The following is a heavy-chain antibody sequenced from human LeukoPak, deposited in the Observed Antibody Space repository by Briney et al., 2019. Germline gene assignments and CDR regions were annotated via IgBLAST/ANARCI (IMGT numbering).Heavy chain of an antibody. CDR3: ARQETYYYGSDYFDY. CDR1: GGCISSSSYY. D-gene: IGHD3-10*01. Sequence: SETLSLTCTVSGGCISSSSYYWGWIRQPPGKGLESIGSIYYSGSTYYNPSLKSRVTISVDTSKNQFSLKLSSVTAAETAVYYCARQETYYYGSDYFDYWGQGTLVTVSS. J-gene: IGHJ4*02. V-gene: IGHV4-39*01. CDR2: IYYSGST.